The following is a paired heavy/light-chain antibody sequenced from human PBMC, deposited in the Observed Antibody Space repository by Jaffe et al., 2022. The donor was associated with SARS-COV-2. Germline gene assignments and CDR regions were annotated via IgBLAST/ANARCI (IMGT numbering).Light chain of an antibody. CDR1: QSVLYSSNNKNY. Sequence: DIVMTQSPDSLAVSLGERATINCKSSQSVLYSSNNKNYLAWYQQKPGQPPNLLIYWASTRESGVPDRFSGSGSGTDFTLTISSLQAEDVAVYYCQQYYYLPLTFGGGTNVEIK. CDR3: QQYYYLPLT. CDR2: WAS. J-gene: IGKJ4*01. V-gene: IGKV4-1*01.
Heavy chain of an antibody. V-gene: IGHV3-74*01. D-gene: IGHD2-2*01. J-gene: IGHJ3*02. CDR2: INIDGSST. Sequence: EVQLVESGGGLVQPGGSLRLSCAASGFTLSSYWMHWVRQAPGKGLVWVSRINIDGSSTHYADSVKGRFTISRDSAKNTLYLQMSSLRVGDTAVYYCVRAESPGLTSTAPDTFDIWGQGTMVTVSS. CDR1: GFTLSSYW. CDR3: VRAESPGLTSTAPDTFDI.